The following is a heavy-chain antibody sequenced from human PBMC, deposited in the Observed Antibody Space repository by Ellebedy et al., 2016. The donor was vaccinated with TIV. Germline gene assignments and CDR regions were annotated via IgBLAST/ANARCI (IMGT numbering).Heavy chain of an antibody. CDR3: ARVTLRYDILTGYPYYYYYGMDV. V-gene: IGHV4-39*07. CDR1: GGSISSSSYY. J-gene: IGHJ6*02. Sequence: SETLSLTCTVSGGSISSSSYYWSWIRQPPGKGLEWIGEINHSGSTNYNPSLKSRVTISVDTSKNQFSLKLSSVTAADTAVYYCARVTLRYDILTGYPYYYYYGMDVWGQGTTVTVSS. D-gene: IGHD3-9*01. CDR2: INHSGST.